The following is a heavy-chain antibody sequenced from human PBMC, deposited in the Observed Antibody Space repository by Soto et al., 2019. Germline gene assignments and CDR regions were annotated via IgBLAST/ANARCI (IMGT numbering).Heavy chain of an antibody. CDR3: TTDMCYNKGFDP. J-gene: IGHJ5*02. D-gene: IGHD1-1*01. CDR1: GFTFSDAW. Sequence: EVQLVESGGALVEPGESLRLSCAGSGFTFSDAWMYWVRQAPGKGLEWVGRMKSKVDGGAIDYAAPVRGRFTISRDDSKKVFYLQMDSLKTEDTAVYYCTTDMCYNKGFDPWGLGTLVTVSS. V-gene: IGHV3-15*07. CDR2: MKSKVDGGAI.